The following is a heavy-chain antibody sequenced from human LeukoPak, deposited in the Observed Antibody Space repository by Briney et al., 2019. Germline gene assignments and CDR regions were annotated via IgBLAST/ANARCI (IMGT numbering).Heavy chain of an antibody. D-gene: IGHD6-19*01. CDR1: GFTFSSYA. CDR2: IPYDGSNK. CDR3: ARDLAPIAVAGNYFDY. Sequence: GGSLRLSCAASGFTFSSYAMHWVRQAPGKGLEWVAVIPYDGSNKYYADSVKGRFTISRDNSKNTLYLQMNSLRAEDTAVYYCARDLAPIAVAGNYFDYWGQGTLVTVSS. V-gene: IGHV3-30*04. J-gene: IGHJ4*02.